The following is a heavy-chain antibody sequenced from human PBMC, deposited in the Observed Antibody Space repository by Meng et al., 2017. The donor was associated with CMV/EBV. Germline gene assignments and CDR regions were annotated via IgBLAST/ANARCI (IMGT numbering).Heavy chain of an antibody. CDR3: AKESLISSSRGLLDY. CDR1: GFTFSSYA. J-gene: IGHJ4*02. Sequence: GESLKISCAASGFTFSSYAMHWVRQAPGKGLEWVAVISYDGSNKYYADSVKGRFTISRDNSKNTLYLQMNSLRAEDTALYYCAKESLISSSRGLLDYWGQGTLVTVSS. CDR2: ISYDGSNK. D-gene: IGHD6-6*01. V-gene: IGHV3-30-3*01.